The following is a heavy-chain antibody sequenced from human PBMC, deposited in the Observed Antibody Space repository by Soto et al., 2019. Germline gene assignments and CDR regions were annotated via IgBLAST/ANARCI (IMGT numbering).Heavy chain of an antibody. Sequence: PSETLSLTCTVSGGSISSGGSYWIWLPQHPGKGLEWIGYIYYSGSTYYNPSLKSPVTISVDTSKNQFSLRLSSVTAADTAVYYCARHLLLIPVAPVGFDIWGQGTMVTVSS. V-gene: IGHV4-61*08. D-gene: IGHD6-19*01. CDR3: ARHLLLIPVAPVGFDI. CDR2: IYYSGST. J-gene: IGHJ3*02. CDR1: GGSISSGGSY.